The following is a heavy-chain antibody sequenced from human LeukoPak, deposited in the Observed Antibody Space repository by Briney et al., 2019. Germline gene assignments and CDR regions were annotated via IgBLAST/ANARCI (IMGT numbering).Heavy chain of an antibody. V-gene: IGHV4-59*12. CDR3: ARASSGWYLGSTEYFQH. CDR2: IYYSGSA. Sequence: SETLSLTCTVSGGSITSYYWSWIRQPPGKGLEWIGYIYYSGSATYNPSLKSRVTISVDTSKNQFSLKLSSVTAADTAVYYCARASSGWYLGSTEYFQHWGQGTLVTVSS. D-gene: IGHD6-19*01. CDR1: GGSITSYY. J-gene: IGHJ1*01.